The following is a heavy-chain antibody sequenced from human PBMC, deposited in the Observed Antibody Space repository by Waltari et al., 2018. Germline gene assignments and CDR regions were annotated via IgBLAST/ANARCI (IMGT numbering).Heavy chain of an antibody. CDR1: GYSISSGYY. V-gene: IGHV4-38-2*02. CDR2: IEHGGST. J-gene: IGHJ4*02. D-gene: IGHD6-13*01. Sequence: QVQLQESGPGLVKPSETLSLTCTVSGYSISSGYYWGLIRPPPGKALEWIVSIEHGGSTYNSPCNKSGVTISVSTSKNQFYLKRSSVTAADTAGYYCARGRAATGPYYFDYWGQGTLVTVSS. CDR3: ARGRAATGPYYFDY.